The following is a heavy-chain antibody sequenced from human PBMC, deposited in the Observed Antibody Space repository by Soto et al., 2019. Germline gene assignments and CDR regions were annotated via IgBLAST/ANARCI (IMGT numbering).Heavy chain of an antibody. J-gene: IGHJ6*03. V-gene: IGHV1-3*01. CDR2: INAGNGNT. D-gene: IGHD2-2*02. CDR3: ASCPVDTPLPAAIRSAYYYYMDV. CDR1: GYTFTSYA. Sequence: ASVKVSCKASGYTFTSYAMHWVRQAPGQRLEWMGWINAGNGNTKYSQKFQGRVTITRDTSASTAYMELSSLRSEDTAVYYCASCPVDTPLPAAIRSAYYYYMDVWGKGTTVTVSS.